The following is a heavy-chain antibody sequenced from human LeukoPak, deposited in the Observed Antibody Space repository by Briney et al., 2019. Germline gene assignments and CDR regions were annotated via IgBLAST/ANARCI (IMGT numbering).Heavy chain of an antibody. CDR3: AKFRERGYSSSWYLKYYFDY. CDR2: ISGSGGST. D-gene: IGHD6-13*01. J-gene: IGHJ4*02. Sequence: GGSLRLSCAASGFTSSSYTMSWVRQAPGKGLEWVSAISGSGGSTYYADSVKGRFTISRDNSKNTLYLQMNSLRAEDTAVYYCAKFRERGYSSSWYLKYYFDYWGQGTLVTVSS. V-gene: IGHV3-23*01. CDR1: GFTSSSYT.